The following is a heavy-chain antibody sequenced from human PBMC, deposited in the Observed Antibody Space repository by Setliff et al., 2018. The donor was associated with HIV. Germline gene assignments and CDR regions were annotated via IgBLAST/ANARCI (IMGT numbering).Heavy chain of an antibody. CDR2: LYSGGGT. J-gene: IGHJ4*02. CDR3: AFDSRGYFSDPLDS. Sequence: PGGSLRLSCAASGFSVSSNYMSWVRQAPGKGLEWVSVLYSGGGTYYADSVKGRFTISRDNSKNTLYLQMNNLSAEDTAVYYCAFDSRGYFSDPLDSWGQGTPVTVPQ. CDR1: GFSVSSNY. V-gene: IGHV3-53*01. D-gene: IGHD3-22*01.